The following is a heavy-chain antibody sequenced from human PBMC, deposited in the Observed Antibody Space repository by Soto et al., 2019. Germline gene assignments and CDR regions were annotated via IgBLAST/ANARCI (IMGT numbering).Heavy chain of an antibody. CDR1: GFTFSSYS. CDR3: ARDVDTAMVMGYYYGMDV. D-gene: IGHD5-18*01. CDR2: ISSSSSYI. V-gene: IGHV3-21*01. J-gene: IGHJ6*02. Sequence: EVQLVESGGGLVKPGGSLRLSCAASGFTFSSYSMNWVRQAPGKGLEWVSSISSSSSYIYYADSVKGRFTISRDNAKNSLYLQMNSLRAEDTAVYYCARDVDTAMVMGYYYGMDVWGQGTTVTVSS.